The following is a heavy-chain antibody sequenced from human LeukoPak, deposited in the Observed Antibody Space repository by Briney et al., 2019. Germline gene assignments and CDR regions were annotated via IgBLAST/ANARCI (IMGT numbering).Heavy chain of an antibody. Sequence: PSGTLSLTCAVYGGSFSGYYWNWIRQPPGKGLEWIGEIYHSGSTNYNPSLKSRVTISVDKSKNQFSLKLSSVTAADTAVYYCASRQQLAFDYWGQGTLVTISS. CDR1: GGSFSGYY. CDR3: ASRQQLAFDY. J-gene: IGHJ4*02. V-gene: IGHV4-34*01. CDR2: IYHSGST. D-gene: IGHD6-13*01.